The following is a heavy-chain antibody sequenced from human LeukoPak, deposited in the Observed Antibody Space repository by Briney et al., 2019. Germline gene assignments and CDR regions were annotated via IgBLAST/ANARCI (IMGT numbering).Heavy chain of an antibody. CDR3: ARATTDYDILTGYLNWFDP. J-gene: IGHJ5*02. CDR2: INHSGST. CDR1: GGSFSGYY. D-gene: IGHD3-9*01. Sequence: SETLSLTCAVYGGSFSGYYWSWIRQPPGKGLEWIGEINHSGSTNYDPSLKSRVTISVDTSKNQFSLKLSSVTAADTAVYYCARATTDYDILTGYLNWFDPWGQGTLVTVSS. V-gene: IGHV4-34*01.